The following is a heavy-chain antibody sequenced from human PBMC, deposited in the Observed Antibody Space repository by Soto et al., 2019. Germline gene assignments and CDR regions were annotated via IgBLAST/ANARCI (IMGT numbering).Heavy chain of an antibody. Sequence: ESGGGVVQPGRSLRLSCAASGFTFSDYGMHWVRQAPGKGLEWVAVIWHDGSDKFYGDSVRGRFTVSRDNSKNTLFLQMNFLRAEDTALYYCARESGSHPAFDSWGQGTLVTVSS. V-gene: IGHV3-33*01. D-gene: IGHD1-26*01. CDR1: GFTFSDYG. CDR3: ARESGSHPAFDS. J-gene: IGHJ4*02. CDR2: IWHDGSDK.